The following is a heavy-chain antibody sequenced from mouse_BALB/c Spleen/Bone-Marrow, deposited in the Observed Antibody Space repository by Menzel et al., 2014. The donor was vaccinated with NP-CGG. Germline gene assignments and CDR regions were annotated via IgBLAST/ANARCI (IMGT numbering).Heavy chain of an antibody. CDR3: ARIYCYGGDY. CDR1: GYTFTNYW. CDR2: INPSTGYT. V-gene: IGHV1-7*01. D-gene: IGHD1-1*01. Sequence: VHLQQSGAELAKPGASVKMSCKASGYTFTNYWMHWVKQRPGQGLEWFGYINPSTGYTEYNQRYKDKASLTADKSSIQAYMQLSSLASDDSAVYYCARIYCYGGDYWGQRATLTVSS. J-gene: IGHJ2*01.